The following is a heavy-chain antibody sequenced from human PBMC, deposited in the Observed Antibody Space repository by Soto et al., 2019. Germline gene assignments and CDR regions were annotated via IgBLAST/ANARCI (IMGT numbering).Heavy chain of an antibody. V-gene: IGHV3-30*01. D-gene: IGHD1-26*01. Sequence: QVHLVESGGGVVQTGRSLRLSCAASGFTFNTYATHWVRQAPGKGLEWVAVISYDGFNKYYADSVKGRFTISRDNSKNTLYLQMNSLKPEDTAVYYCAGVEDEGGSYYDWGQGTLVTVSS. CDR3: AGVEDEGGSYYD. CDR1: GFTFNTYA. CDR2: ISYDGFNK. J-gene: IGHJ4*02.